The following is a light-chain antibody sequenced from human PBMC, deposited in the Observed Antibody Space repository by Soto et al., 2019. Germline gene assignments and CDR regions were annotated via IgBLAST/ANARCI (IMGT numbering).Light chain of an antibody. CDR2: DAS. J-gene: IGKJ3*01. CDR3: QQYGRSPPFT. Sequence: IVLTQSPGTLSLSPGERATLSCRASQSVSGSFLAWYQQKPGQAPRLLIYDASTRATGIPDRFSASGSGTDFTLTISRLEPEDLAVYYCQQYGRSPPFTFGPGTKVDIK. CDR1: QSVSGSF. V-gene: IGKV3-20*01.